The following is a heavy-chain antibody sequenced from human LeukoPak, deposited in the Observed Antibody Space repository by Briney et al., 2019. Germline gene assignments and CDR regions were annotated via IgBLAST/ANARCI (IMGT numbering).Heavy chain of an antibody. CDR3: ARVAGGYSYAYFDY. CDR2: IYYSGST. J-gene: IGHJ4*02. CDR1: GGSISSGGYY. D-gene: IGHD5-18*01. V-gene: IGHV4-31*03. Sequence: SETLSLTCTVSGGSISSGGYYWSWIRQPPGKGLEWIGYIYYSGSTYYNPSLKSRVTISVDTSKNQFSLKLSSVTAADTAVYYCARVAGGYSYAYFDYWGQGTLVTVSS.